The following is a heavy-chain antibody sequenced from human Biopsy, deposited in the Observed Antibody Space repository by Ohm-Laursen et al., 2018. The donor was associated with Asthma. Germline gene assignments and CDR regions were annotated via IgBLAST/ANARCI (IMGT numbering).Heavy chain of an antibody. J-gene: IGHJ4*02. V-gene: IGHV4-59*12. CDR2: VYWTGST. D-gene: IGHD3-22*01. CDR3: ARAQDYYDSRGYYRSFDY. Sequence: TLSLTCSVYGGSISSFYWSWIRQSPEKGLEWMGYVYWTGSTNYNPSLKSRITMSVDTSKNQFSLKLSSVTAADTAVYYCARAQDYYDSRGYYRSFDYWGQGTLVTVSS. CDR1: GGSISSFY.